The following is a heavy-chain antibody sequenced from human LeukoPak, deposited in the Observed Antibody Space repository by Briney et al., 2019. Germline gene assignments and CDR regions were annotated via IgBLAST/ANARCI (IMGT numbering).Heavy chain of an antibody. CDR2: IRSNTFGGTT. J-gene: IGHJ6*03. CDR1: GFNFGDDG. Sequence: GGSLRLSCRASGFNFGDDGVSWVRQAPGKGLEWISFIRSNTFGGTTDYAASVRGRFTISRDDSNSIAYLQMNSITTEDTGVYYCARDRIKGLSAAMWSWGPKKNYYYYMDVWGKGTTVTVSS. CDR3: ARDRIKGLSAAMWSWGPKKNYYYYMDV. V-gene: IGHV3-49*04. D-gene: IGHD2-2*01.